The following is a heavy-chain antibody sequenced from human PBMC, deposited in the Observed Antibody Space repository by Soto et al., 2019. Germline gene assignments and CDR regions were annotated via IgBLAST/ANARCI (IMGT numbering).Heavy chain of an antibody. CDR1: GGTFSSYT. D-gene: IGHD2-15*01. V-gene: IGHV1-69*02. Sequence: QVQLVQSGAEVKKPGSSVKVSCKASGGTFSSYTISWVRQAPGQGLEWMGRIIPILGIANYAQKFQGRVTITADKSTSTAYMELSSLRCEDTAVYSCASRNEGYCSGGSCYTLDYWGQGTLVTVSS. CDR3: ASRNEGYCSGGSCYTLDY. CDR2: IIPILGIA. J-gene: IGHJ4*02.